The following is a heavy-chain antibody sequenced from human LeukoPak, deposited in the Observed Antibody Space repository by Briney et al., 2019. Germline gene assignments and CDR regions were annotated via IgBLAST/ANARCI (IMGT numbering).Heavy chain of an antibody. V-gene: IGHV4-30-2*01. J-gene: IGHJ3*02. CDR1: GGSISSGGYY. Sequence: SETLSLTCTVSGGSISSGGYYWSWIRQPPGKGLEWIGYIYHSGSTYYNPSLKSRVTISVDRSKNQFSLKLSSVTAADTAVYYCAKFGVVMRAFDIWGQGTMVTVSS. CDR2: IYHSGST. D-gene: IGHD3-3*01. CDR3: AKFGVVMRAFDI.